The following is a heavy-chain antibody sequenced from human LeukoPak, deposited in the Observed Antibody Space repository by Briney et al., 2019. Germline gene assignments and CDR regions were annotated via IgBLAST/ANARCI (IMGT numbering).Heavy chain of an antibody. Sequence: SETLSLTCAVYGGSFSGYYWSWIRQPPGKGLEWIGEIYHSGSTNYNPSLKSRVTISVDKSKNQFSLKLSSVTAADTAVYYCARDGSSSSDYWGQGTLVTVSS. J-gene: IGHJ4*02. D-gene: IGHD6-13*01. CDR3: ARDGSSSSDY. CDR2: IYHSGST. CDR1: GGSFSGYY. V-gene: IGHV4-34*01.